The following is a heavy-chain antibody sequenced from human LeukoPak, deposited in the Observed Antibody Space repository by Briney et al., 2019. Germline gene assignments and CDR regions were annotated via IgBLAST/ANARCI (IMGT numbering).Heavy chain of an antibody. CDR2: INHSGST. D-gene: IGHD1-1*01. CDR1: GGSFSGYY. J-gene: IGHJ4*02. Sequence: SETLSLPRAVYGGSFSGYYWSWIRQPPGKGLEWIGEINHSGSTNYNPSLKGRVTISVDTSKNQFSLKLSSVTAADTAVYYCARGRWGRKLDRGHPTPQLDCWGQGTLVTVSS. CDR3: ARGRWGRKLDRGHPTPQLDC. V-gene: IGHV4-34*01.